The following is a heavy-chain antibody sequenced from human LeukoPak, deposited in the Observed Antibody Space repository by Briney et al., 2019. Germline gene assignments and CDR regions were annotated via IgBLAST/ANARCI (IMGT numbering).Heavy chain of an antibody. CDR1: GASISDYY. D-gene: IGHD6-19*01. V-gene: IGHV4-4*07. CDR3: ARLRRDSSGWYADES. CDR2: ISITDST. J-gene: IGHJ5*02. Sequence: SETLSLTCTVSGASISDYYWSWIRQPAGKGLEWIGRISITDSTNYNPSLTSRVTMSVDTSKNQFSLNLRSLSAADTAVYYCARLRRDSSGWYADESWGQGTLVTVSS.